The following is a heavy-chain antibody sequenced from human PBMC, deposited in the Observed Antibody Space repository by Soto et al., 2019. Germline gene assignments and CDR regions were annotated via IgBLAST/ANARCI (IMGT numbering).Heavy chain of an antibody. CDR1: GDSISSLY. Sequence: SETLSLTCTVSGDSISSLYWSWIRQPLGKGLEWIGYIYYSGSINYNPSLKSRVTISVDPSKNQFSLKLSSVTAADTAVYYCATQEVGGSYVYTFDPWGQGTLVTVTS. V-gene: IGHV4-59*08. CDR3: ATQEVGGSYVYTFDP. D-gene: IGHD1-26*01. CDR2: IYYSGSI. J-gene: IGHJ5*02.